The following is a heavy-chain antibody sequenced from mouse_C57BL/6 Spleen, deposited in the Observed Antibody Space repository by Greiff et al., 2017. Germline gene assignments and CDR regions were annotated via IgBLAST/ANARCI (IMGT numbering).Heavy chain of an antibody. Sequence: QVQLQQSGAELVKPGASVKLSCKASGYTFTSYWMQWVKQRPGQGLEWIAEIDPSDSYTYYNQKFKGQATMTGDTSSSTAYMQLSSLTSEDSAVYYCARKTTVVGGDYGGQGTTLTVSS. V-gene: IGHV1-50*01. CDR3: ARKTTVVGGDY. J-gene: IGHJ2*01. CDR1: GYTFTSYW. D-gene: IGHD1-1*01. CDR2: IDPSDSYT.